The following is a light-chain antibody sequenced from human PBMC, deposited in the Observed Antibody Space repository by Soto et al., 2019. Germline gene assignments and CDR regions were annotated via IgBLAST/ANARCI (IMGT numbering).Light chain of an antibody. CDR2: EGS. CDR3: SSYAGAVA. CDR1: SGDVGTYNL. V-gene: IGLV2-23*01. J-gene: IGLJ2*01. Sequence: QSALTQPASVSGSPGQSITISCTGTSGDVGTYNLVSWYQHHPGKAPKLMIYEGSNRPSGVSHRFSGSQSGNTASLTISGVQGEDEADYYCSSYAGAVAFGGGTKLTVL.